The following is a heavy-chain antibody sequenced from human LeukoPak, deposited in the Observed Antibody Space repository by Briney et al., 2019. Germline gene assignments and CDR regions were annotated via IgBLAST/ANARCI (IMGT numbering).Heavy chain of an antibody. CDR3: ARDATGYNPTYFDY. CDR1: GFTFSSYE. V-gene: IGHV3-48*03. Sequence: GGSLRLSCAASGFTFSSYEMNWVRQAPGKGLEWVSYISSSGSTIYYADSVKGRFTISRDNAKNSLYLQMNSLRAEDTAVYYCARDATGYNPTYFDYWGQGTLVTVSS. J-gene: IGHJ4*02. D-gene: IGHD5-24*01. CDR2: ISSSGSTI.